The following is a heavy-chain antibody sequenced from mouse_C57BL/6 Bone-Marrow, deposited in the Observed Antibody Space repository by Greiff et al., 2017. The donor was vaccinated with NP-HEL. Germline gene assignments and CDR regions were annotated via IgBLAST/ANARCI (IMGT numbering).Heavy chain of an antibody. J-gene: IGHJ3*01. Sequence: EVQVVESGGDLVKPGGSLKLSCAASGFTFSSYGMSWVRQTPDKRLEWVAPISSGGSYTYYPDSVKGRFTISRDNAKNTLYLQMSSLKSEDTAMYYCARHGYYGRGWFAYWGQGTLVTVSA. CDR1: GFTFSSYG. CDR2: ISSGGSYT. V-gene: IGHV5-6*01. D-gene: IGHD1-1*01. CDR3: ARHGYYGRGWFAY.